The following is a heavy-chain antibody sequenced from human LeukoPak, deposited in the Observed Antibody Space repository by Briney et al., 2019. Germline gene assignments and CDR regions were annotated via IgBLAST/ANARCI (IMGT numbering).Heavy chain of an antibody. J-gene: IGHJ6*02. V-gene: IGHV1-18*01. CDR1: GYTFTSYG. Sequence: GASVKVSCKASGYTFTSYGISWVRQAPGQGLEWMGWISAYNGNTNYAQKLQGRVTMTTDTSTSTAYMELSSLRSEDTAVYYCARENSNSDYYYGMDVWGQGTTVTVSS. D-gene: IGHD4-11*01. CDR2: ISAYNGNT. CDR3: ARENSNSDYYYGMDV.